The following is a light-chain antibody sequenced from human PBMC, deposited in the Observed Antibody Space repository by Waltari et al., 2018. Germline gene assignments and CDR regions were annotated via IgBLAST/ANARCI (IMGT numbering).Light chain of an antibody. J-gene: IGKJ4*01. V-gene: IGKV3-20*01. CDR1: QNVRMNY. Sequence: EIVLTQSPATLFLSPGEGATLSCRAAQNVRMNYIAWYQHRLGQAPRLLIYGASLRAAGIPDRFSGSASGTHVTLTISSLEPEDFAMYYCQQYGTSDISFGGGTNVDI. CDR2: GAS. CDR3: QQYGTSDIS.